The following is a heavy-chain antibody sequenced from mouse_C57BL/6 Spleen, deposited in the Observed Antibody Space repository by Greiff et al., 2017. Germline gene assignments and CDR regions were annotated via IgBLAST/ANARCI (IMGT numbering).Heavy chain of an antibody. J-gene: IGHJ1*03. Sequence: VQLQQSGPELVKPGASVNISCKASGYTFTDYYMNWVKQSHGKSLEWIGDIKPNNGGTSYNQKFKGRATLTVDKSSSTAYMELRTLTSEDSAVYYCARSNYGPWYFDVWGTGTTVTVSS. V-gene: IGHV1-26*01. D-gene: IGHD1-2*01. CDR3: ARSNYGPWYFDV. CDR1: GYTFTDYY. CDR2: IKPNNGGT.